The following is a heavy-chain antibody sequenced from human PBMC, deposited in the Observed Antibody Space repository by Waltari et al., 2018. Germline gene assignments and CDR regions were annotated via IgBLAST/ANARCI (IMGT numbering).Heavy chain of an antibody. J-gene: IGHJ6*02. V-gene: IGHV4-34*01. Sequence: QAQLHQWGAGLLKPSETLSLTCAVSGGSFSGYFWRWIRQSPGKGLEWIGEINRDGTANYNPSLRSRVGMSVDTIKSQISLSLSSVTAADAAVYYCARVGDYHGSGRFGLDVWGRGTRVTVSS. CDR1: GGSFSGYF. CDR2: INRDGTA. D-gene: IGHD3-10*01. CDR3: ARVGDYHGSGRFGLDV.